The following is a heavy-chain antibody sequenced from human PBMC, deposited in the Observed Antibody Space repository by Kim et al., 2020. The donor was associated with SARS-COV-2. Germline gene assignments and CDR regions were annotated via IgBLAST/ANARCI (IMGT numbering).Heavy chain of an antibody. J-gene: IGHJ4*02. Sequence: GGSLRLSCAASGFTFSTYTMNWVRQAPGKGLEWVSSISSSSTYISYVDSVKGRFTISRDNAKNSLSLQMNSLRAEDTAVYYCASQYEGLAPLDYWGQGTLVTVSS. CDR3: ASQYEGLAPLDY. CDR1: GFTFSTYT. V-gene: IGHV3-21*01. D-gene: IGHD2-2*01. CDR2: ISSSSTYI.